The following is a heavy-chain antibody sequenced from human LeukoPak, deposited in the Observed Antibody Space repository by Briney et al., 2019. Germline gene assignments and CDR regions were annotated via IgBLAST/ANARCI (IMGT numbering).Heavy chain of an antibody. CDR2: IRYDGSNK. CDR1: GFTFSSYG. J-gene: IGHJ3*02. CDR3: ARVAFKAFGEVIVRKGAFDI. Sequence: HPGGSLRLSCAASGFTFSSYGMHWVRQAPGKGLEWVAFIRYDGSNKYYADSVKGRFTISRDNSKNTLYLQMNSLRAEDTAVYYCARVAFKAFGEVIVRKGAFDIWGQGTMVTVSS. D-gene: IGHD3-16*02. V-gene: IGHV3-30*02.